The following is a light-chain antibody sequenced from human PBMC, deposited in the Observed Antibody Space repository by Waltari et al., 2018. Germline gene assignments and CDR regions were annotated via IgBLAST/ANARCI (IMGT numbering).Light chain of an antibody. V-gene: IGKV2-28*01. CDR1: QSLLHSNGYNY. J-gene: IGKJ4*01. CDR3: MQALQTPT. CDR2: LGS. Sequence: DIVMTQSPLSLPVTPGEQASISCRSSQSLLHSNGYNYLDWYLQKPGQSPQLLIYLGSNRASGVPDRFSGSGSGTDFTLQISRVEAEDVGVYYCMQALQTPTFGGGTKVEIK.